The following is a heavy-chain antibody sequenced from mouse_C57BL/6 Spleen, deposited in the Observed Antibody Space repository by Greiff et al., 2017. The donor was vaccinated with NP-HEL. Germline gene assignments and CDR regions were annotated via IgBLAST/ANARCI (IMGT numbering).Heavy chain of an antibody. CDR1: GYTFTSYG. CDR3: ARGRQLRLRNYAMDY. CDR2: IYPRSGNT. V-gene: IGHV1-81*01. J-gene: IGHJ4*01. Sequence: VQLQQSGAELARPGASVKLSCKASGYTFTSYGISWVKQRTGQGLEWIGEIYPRSGNTYYNEKFKGKATLTADKSSSTAYMELRSLTSEDSAVYFCARGRQLRLRNYAMDYWGQGTSVTVSS. D-gene: IGHD3-2*02.